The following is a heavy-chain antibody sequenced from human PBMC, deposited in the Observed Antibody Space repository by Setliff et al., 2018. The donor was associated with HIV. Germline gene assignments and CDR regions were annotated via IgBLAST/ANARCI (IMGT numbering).Heavy chain of an antibody. V-gene: IGHV3-7*01. CDR1: GFTFSSYW. Sequence: SLRLSCAASGFTFSSYWMSWVRQAPGKGLEWVANIKQDGSEKYYVDSVKGRFTISRDNAKNSLYLQMNSLRAEDTAVYYCARVVMVRGVIITAYYMDVWGKGTTVTVSS. D-gene: IGHD3-10*01. CDR2: IKQDGSEK. J-gene: IGHJ6*03. CDR3: ARVVMVRGVIITAYYMDV.